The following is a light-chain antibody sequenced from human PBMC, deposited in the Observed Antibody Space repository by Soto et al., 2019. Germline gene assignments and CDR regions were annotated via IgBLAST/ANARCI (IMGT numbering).Light chain of an antibody. CDR2: GTS. CDR3: QQYGSSSWT. V-gene: IGKV3-20*01. Sequence: EVVLTQSPGTLSLSPGERATLSCRASQSVSSSYFAWYQQKPGQAPRLLIYGTSSRATGTPDRFSGRGSGTDFTLTISRLEPEDFAVYYCQQYGSSSWTFGQGTKVEIK. J-gene: IGKJ1*01. CDR1: QSVSSSY.